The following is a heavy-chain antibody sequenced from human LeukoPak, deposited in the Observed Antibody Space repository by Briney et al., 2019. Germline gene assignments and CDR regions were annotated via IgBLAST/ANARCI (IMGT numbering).Heavy chain of an antibody. CDR1: GYSFRTYG. V-gene: IGHV1-18*01. J-gene: IGHJ4*02. Sequence: ASVKVSCKASGYSFRTYGITWVRQAPGQGLEWMGWVSPYNGNTNYTQKFQGRVTMTTDTSTTTAYMELRNLRSDDTAIYYCAKTSLGRQYFDSWGQGTLVTVSS. D-gene: IGHD3-16*01. CDR3: AKTSLGRQYFDS. CDR2: VSPYNGNT.